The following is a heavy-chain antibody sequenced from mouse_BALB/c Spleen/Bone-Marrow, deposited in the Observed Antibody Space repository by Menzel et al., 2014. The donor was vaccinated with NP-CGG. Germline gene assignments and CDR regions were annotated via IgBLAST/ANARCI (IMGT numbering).Heavy chain of an antibody. V-gene: IGHV1-82*01. CDR3: ARDGYGKRNYFDY. J-gene: IGHJ2*01. CDR2: IYPGDGDT. Sequence: VQLQQSGPELVKPGASVKISCKASGYAFSSSWMNWVKQRPGQGLEWIGRIYPGDGDTNYNGKFKGKATLTADKSSSTAYMQLSSLTSEDSAVYFCARDGYGKRNYFDYWGQGTTLTVSS. CDR1: GYAFSSSW. D-gene: IGHD2-1*01.